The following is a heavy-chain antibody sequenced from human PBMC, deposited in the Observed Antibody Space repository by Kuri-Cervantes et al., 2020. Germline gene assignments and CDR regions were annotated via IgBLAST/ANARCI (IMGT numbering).Heavy chain of an antibody. CDR2: ISSSSGYI. D-gene: IGHD2-15*01. CDR1: GFSFSSYS. Sequence: GESLKISCAASGFSFSSYSMNWVRQAPGKGLEWVSSISSSSGYIYYADSVKGRFTISRDNSKNTLYLQMNSLRAEDTAVYYCAKDRVVGSGGSCRVPPCVPSYYYYMDVWGKGTTVTVSS. V-gene: IGHV3-21*01. J-gene: IGHJ6*03. CDR3: AKDRVVGSGGSCRVPPCVPSYYYYMDV.